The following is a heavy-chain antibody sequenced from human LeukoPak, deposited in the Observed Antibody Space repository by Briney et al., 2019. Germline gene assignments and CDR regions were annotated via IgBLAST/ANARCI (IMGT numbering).Heavy chain of an antibody. CDR3: ASSSSSWFLDAFDI. V-gene: IGHV1-2*04. D-gene: IGHD6-13*01. Sequence: ASVKVSCKASGYTFTGYYMHWVRQAPGQWLEWMGWINPNSAGTNYAQKFQGWVTMTRDTSISTAYMELSRLGSDDTAVYYCASSSSSWFLDAFDIWGQGTMVTVSS. CDR2: INPNSAGT. CDR1: GYTFTGYY. J-gene: IGHJ3*02.